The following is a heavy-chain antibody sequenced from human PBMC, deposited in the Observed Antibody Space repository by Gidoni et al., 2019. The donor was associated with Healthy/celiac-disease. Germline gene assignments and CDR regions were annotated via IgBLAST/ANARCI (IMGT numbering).Heavy chain of an antibody. J-gene: IGHJ6*03. CDR1: GGSISSYY. CDR2: LYYSGST. Sequence: QVQLQESGPGLVKPSETLSLTCTVSGGSISSYYWSSIRQPPGQGLDWIGYLYYSGSTNYNPTLKRRVTISVETSKNQLYLKLSSVTAADTAVYYCARVVTGYCSSTSCYGIAARPGDYYYYYMDVWGKGTTVTVSS. CDR3: ARVVTGYCSSTSCYGIAARPGDYYYYYMDV. D-gene: IGHD2-2*01. V-gene: IGHV4-59*01.